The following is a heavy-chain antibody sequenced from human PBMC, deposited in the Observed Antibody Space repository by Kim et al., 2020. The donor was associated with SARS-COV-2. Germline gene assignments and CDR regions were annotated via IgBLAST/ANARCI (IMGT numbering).Heavy chain of an antibody. Sequence: SETLSLTCAVYGGSFSGYYWSWIRQPPGKGLEWIGEINHSGSTNYNPSLKSRVTISVDTSKNQFSLKLSSVTAADTAVYYCARERGYDYVRGSYRRIQGFDYWGQGTLVTVSS. J-gene: IGHJ4*02. CDR1: GGSFSGYY. D-gene: IGHD3-16*02. CDR2: INHSGST. V-gene: IGHV4-34*01. CDR3: ARERGYDYVRGSYRRIQGFDY.